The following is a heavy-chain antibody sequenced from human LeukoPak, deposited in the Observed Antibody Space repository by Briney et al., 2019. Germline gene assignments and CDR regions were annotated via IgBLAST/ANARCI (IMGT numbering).Heavy chain of an antibody. D-gene: IGHD4-11*01. CDR3: ARDDNYAFDN. J-gene: IGHJ4*02. CDR2: IGISSGNT. V-gene: IGHV3-48*04. Sequence: GGSLRLSCAASGFTFSHCMNWVRQAPGKGLEWISYIGISSGNTKYADSVKGRFTISGDNAKNSLYLQMNSLRVEDTAVYYCARDDNYAFDNWGQGTLVTVSS. CDR1: GFTFSHC.